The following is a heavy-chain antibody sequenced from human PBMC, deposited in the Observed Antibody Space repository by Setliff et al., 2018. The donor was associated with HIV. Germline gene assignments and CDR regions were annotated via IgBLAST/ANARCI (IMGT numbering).Heavy chain of an antibody. J-gene: IGHJ4*02. CDR2: ISTKTGNP. CDR3: ARDQRLFYFDS. CDR1: GYNVTVSA. Sequence: ASVKVSCKASGYNVTVSAINWVRQAPGQALEWLGWISTKTGNPAYAQGLTGQFVFSLDTSISTPYLQISSLKAEDTAVYYCARDQRLFYFDSWGQGTLVTVSS. V-gene: IGHV7-4-1*02.